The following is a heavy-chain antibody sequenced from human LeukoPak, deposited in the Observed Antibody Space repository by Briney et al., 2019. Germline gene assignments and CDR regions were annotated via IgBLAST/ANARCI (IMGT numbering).Heavy chain of an antibody. CDR3: ARGKYDTSGYYQQFDF. V-gene: IGHV4-4*07. CDR2: IYSSGST. Sequence: PSETLSLTCTVSGGSISSYYWSWIRQPAGKGLEWIGRIYSSGSTNYNPSLESRVTMSVETSKNQLSLKLSSVTAADTAVYYCARGKYDTSGYYQQFDFWGQGTLVTVSS. J-gene: IGHJ4*02. CDR1: GGSISSYY. D-gene: IGHD3-22*01.